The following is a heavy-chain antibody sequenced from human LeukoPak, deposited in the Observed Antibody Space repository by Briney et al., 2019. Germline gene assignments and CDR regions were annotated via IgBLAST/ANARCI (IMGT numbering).Heavy chain of an antibody. V-gene: IGHV1-46*01. Sequence: GASVKVSCKASGYTFTSYYMHWVRQAPGQGLEWMGIVNPSGGSTSYAQKFQGRVTMTRDTSTSTVYMELSSLRSEDTAVYYCARDQASETFDYWGQGTLVTVSS. CDR3: ARDQASETFDY. CDR2: VNPSGGST. CDR1: GYTFTSYY. J-gene: IGHJ4*02.